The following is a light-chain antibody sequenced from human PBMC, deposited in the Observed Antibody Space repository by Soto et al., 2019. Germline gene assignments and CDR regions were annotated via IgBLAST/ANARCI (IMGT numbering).Light chain of an antibody. V-gene: IGKV1-5*03. CDR3: QQYNSYPYK. CDR1: QSISSW. CDR2: KAS. Sequence: DIQMTQSPSTLSASVGDRVTITCRASQSISSWLAWYQQKPGKAPKLLIYKASSLESGVPSRFSGSGSGTEFTLTISSLQPDDFATYYCQQYNSYPYKFGQWTKLEIK. J-gene: IGKJ2*01.